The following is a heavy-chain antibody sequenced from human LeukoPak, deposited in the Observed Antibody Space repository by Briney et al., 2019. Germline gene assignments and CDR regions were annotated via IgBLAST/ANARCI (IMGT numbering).Heavy chain of an antibody. Sequence: GGSLRLSCAASGFTFSSYSMNWVRQAPGKGLEWVSSISSSSSYIYYADSVKGRFTISRDNAKNSLYLQMNSLRAEDTAVYYCARISAFQLLPGAFDIWGQGTMVTVSS. CDR3: ARISAFQLLPGAFDI. CDR2: ISSSSSYI. V-gene: IGHV3-21*01. CDR1: GFTFSSYS. J-gene: IGHJ3*02. D-gene: IGHD2-2*01.